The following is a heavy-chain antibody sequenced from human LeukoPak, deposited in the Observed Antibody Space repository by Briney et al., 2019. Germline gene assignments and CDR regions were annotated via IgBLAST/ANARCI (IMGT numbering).Heavy chain of an antibody. Sequence: GGSLRLSCAASGFTFSNYDMHWVRQAPGKGLEWVAIISYDGTNEHYADSVQGRFSIPRDNNNNALYLQMDRLRGEDTAMYYRAKDPGSDFDYWGQGTLVTVSS. D-gene: IGHD6-25*01. CDR3: AKDPGSDFDY. CDR2: ISYDGTNE. V-gene: IGHV3-30*18. J-gene: IGHJ4*02. CDR1: GFTFSNYD.